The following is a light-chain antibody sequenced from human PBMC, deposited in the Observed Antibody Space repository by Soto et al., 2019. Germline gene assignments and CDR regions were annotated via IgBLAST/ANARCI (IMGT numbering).Light chain of an antibody. J-gene: IGKJ5*01. CDR1: QGISNY. Sequence: DIQLTQSPSFLSASVRDGVTITCRASQGISNYLAWYQQRPGKAPKLLIYAASTLQTGVPSRFSGSGSGTEFTLTISSLQPEDFATYHCQQLTSYPRSTFGQGGRLEIK. CDR2: AAS. CDR3: QQLTSYPRST. V-gene: IGKV1-9*01.